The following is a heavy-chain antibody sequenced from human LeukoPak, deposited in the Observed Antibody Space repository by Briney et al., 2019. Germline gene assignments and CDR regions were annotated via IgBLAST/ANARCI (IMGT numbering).Heavy chain of an antibody. CDR3: AKGYNYGDYDAFDI. J-gene: IGHJ3*02. V-gene: IGHV3-23*01. CDR1: GFTFSSYS. D-gene: IGHD4-17*01. CDR2: TSGSGGST. Sequence: GGSLRLSCAASGFTFSSYSMNWVRQAPGKGLEWVSATSGSGGSTYYADSVKGRFTISRDNSKNTLYLQMNSLRAEDTAVYYCAKGYNYGDYDAFDIWGQGTMVTVSS.